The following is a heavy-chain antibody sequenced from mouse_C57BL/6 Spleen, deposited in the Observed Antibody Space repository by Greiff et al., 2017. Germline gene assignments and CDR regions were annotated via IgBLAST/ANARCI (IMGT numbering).Heavy chain of an antibody. CDR1: GYTFTDYN. CDR2: INPNNGGT. CDR3: AAYYSSRCAIDY. V-gene: IGHV1-22*01. Sequence: EVQLQESGPELVKPGASVKLSCKASGYTFTDYNMHWVKQSHGKSLEWIGYINPNNGGTSYNQKFKGKATLTVNKSSSTAYMALRSLTSEDSAVDDCAAYYSSRCAIDYWGQGTSVTVSS. D-gene: IGHD2-12*01. J-gene: IGHJ4*01.